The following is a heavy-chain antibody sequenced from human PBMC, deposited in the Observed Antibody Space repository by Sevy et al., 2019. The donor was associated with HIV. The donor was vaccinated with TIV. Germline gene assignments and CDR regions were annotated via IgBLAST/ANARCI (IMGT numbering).Heavy chain of an antibody. J-gene: IGHJ4*02. CDR3: ARSSGSYFD. CDR2: INTDGSST. CDR1: GFTFRSYW. D-gene: IGHD3-10*01. Sequence: GGSLRLSCATSGFTFRSYWMHWVRQAPGKGLVWVSRINTDGSSTTYADSVKGRFTISRNNAENTLYLQMNSLRAEDTAVYYCARSSGSYFDWGQGTLVTVSS. V-gene: IGHV3-74*01.